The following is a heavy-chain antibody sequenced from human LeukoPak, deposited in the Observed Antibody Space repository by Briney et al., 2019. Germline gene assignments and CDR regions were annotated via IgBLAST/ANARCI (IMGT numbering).Heavy chain of an antibody. D-gene: IGHD4-23*01. V-gene: IGHV3-11*01. CDR2: ISSSGSTI. CDR3: ARDRERWAIDAFDI. Sequence: GGSLRLSCAASGFTFSDYYMSWIRQAPGKGLEWVSYISSSGSTIYYADSVKGRFTISRDNAKNSLYLQMNSLRAEDTAVYHCARDRERWAIDAFDIWGQGTMVTVSS. J-gene: IGHJ3*02. CDR1: GFTFSDYY.